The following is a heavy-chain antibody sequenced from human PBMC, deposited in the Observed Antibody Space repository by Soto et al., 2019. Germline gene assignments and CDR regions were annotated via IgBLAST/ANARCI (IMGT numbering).Heavy chain of an antibody. V-gene: IGHV1-2*02. CDR2: INPNNGDT. Sequence: QVQLVQSGAEVQKPGASFRVSCRASGYTFIVYFLHWFRQAPGAGLEWVGWINPNNGDTRIAQKFRGRVIMTRDTSFSTVYLDLNSLTSDDTAVYYCARGPDTGAFDYWGQGALVTVSS. J-gene: IGHJ4*02. CDR1: GYTFIVYF. CDR3: ARGPDTGAFDY. D-gene: IGHD7-27*01.